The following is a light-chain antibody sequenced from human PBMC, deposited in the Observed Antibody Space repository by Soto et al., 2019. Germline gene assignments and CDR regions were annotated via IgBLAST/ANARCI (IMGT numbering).Light chain of an antibody. V-gene: IGKV1-33*01. CDR3: QQYDILPPT. CDR2: DAF. Sequence: DIQMTQTPSSLSASVGDRVTITCRASQGTNNYLVWYQQKPGKAPELLIYDAFTLQTGVPSRFSGGGSGTEFTLTISSLQPEDVARYYCQQYDILPPTLGQGTRLEI. CDR1: QGTNNY. J-gene: IGKJ2*01.